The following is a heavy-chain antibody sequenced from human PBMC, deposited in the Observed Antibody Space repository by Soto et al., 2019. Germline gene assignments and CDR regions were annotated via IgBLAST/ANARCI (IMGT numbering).Heavy chain of an antibody. CDR3: ARGGPTYFDWSRRYGMDV. Sequence: ASVKVSCKASGYTFTSYYMHWVRQAPGQGLEWMGIINPSGGSTSYAQKFQGRVTMTRDTSTSTVYMELSSLRSEDTAVYYCARGGPTYFDWSRRYGMDVWGQGTTVTVSS. CDR1: GYTFTSYY. V-gene: IGHV1-46*01. D-gene: IGHD3-9*01. CDR2: INPSGGST. J-gene: IGHJ6*02.